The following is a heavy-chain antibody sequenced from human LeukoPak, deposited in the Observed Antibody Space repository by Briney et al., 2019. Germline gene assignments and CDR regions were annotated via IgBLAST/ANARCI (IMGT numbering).Heavy chain of an antibody. CDR1: GGSISSYY. Sequence: SETLSLTCTVSGGSISSYYWSWIRQPPGKGLEWIGYIYYSGSTNYNPSLKSRVTISVDTSKNQFSLKLSSVTAADTAVYYCARDDGDYSSYFDYWGQGTLVTVSS. D-gene: IGHD4-17*01. CDR2: IYYSGST. J-gene: IGHJ4*02. V-gene: IGHV4-59*12. CDR3: ARDDGDYSSYFDY.